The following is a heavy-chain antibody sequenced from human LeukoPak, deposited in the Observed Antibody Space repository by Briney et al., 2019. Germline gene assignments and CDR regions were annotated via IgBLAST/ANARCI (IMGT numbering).Heavy chain of an antibody. J-gene: IGHJ6*03. D-gene: IGHD1-26*01. V-gene: IGHV4-4*07. CDR1: GGSIFTYY. Sequence: SETLSLTCTVSGGSIFTYYWSWIRQPAGKGLEWVGRFYTGGSTNYNTSLKSRVTMSVDTSKSQFSLKLTSVTAADTAVYYCGGGLRFYYMDVWGKGTTVTVSS. CDR2: FYTGGST. CDR3: GGGLRFYYMDV.